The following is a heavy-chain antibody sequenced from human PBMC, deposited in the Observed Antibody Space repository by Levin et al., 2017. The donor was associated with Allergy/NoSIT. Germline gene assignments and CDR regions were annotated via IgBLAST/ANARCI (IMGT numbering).Heavy chain of an antibody. CDR3: ATAAVAGTPYYYYGMDV. CDR2: FDPEDGET. Sequence: ASVKVSCKVSGYTLTELSMHWVRQAPGKGLEWMGGFDPEDGETIYAQKFQGRVTMTEDTSTDTAYMELSSLRSEDTAVYYCATAAVAGTPYYYYGMDVWGQGTTVTVSS. V-gene: IGHV1-24*01. J-gene: IGHJ6*02. CDR1: GYTLTELS. D-gene: IGHD6-19*01.